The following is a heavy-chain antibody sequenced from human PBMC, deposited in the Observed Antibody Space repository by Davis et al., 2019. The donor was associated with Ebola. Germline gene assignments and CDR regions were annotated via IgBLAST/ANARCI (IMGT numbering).Heavy chain of an antibody. CDR3: ARPQSFMIPQRAFDI. Sequence: GESLKISCAASGFTFSSYGMHWVRQAPGKGLEWVAFIRYDGSNKYYADSVKGRFTISRDNSKNTLYLQMNSLRAEDTAVYYCARPQSFMIPQRAFDIWGQGTMVTVSS. CDR1: GFTFSSYG. CDR2: IRYDGSNK. J-gene: IGHJ3*02. D-gene: IGHD3-16*01. V-gene: IGHV3-30*02.